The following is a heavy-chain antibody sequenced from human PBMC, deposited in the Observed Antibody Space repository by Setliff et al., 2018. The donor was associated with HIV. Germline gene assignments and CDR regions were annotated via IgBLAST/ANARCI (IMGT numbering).Heavy chain of an antibody. CDR3: ARKLRPGHGVDV. D-gene: IGHD3-10*01. V-gene: IGHV3-7*04. Sequence: GGSLRLSCAASGFTFSSYWMSWVRQAPGKGLEWVADIKQDGSKAYYMDSVKGRFTISRDNAKNSMDLQMNSLRAEDTAIYYCARKLRPGHGVDVWGQGTTVTVSS. J-gene: IGHJ6*02. CDR2: IKQDGSKA. CDR1: GFTFSSYW.